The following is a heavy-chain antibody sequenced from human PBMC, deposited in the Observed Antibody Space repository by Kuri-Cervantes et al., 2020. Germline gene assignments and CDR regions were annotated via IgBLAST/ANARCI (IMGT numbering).Heavy chain of an antibody. Sequence: SETLSLTCTVSGASISNYYWSWIRQPPGKGLEWIGYIYDSGSTNYNPSLKSRVTISVDTSKNQFSLKLSSVTAADTAVYYCARAHVRGYSYGYVFDYWGQGTLVTVSS. V-gene: IGHV4-59*01. CDR2: IYDSGST. J-gene: IGHJ4*02. CDR3: ARAHVRGYSYGYVFDY. D-gene: IGHD5-18*01. CDR1: GASISNYY.